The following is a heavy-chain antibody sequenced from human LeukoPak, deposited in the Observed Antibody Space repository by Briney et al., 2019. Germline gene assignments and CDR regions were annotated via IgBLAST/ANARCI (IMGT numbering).Heavy chain of an antibody. Sequence: SETLSLTCTVSGGSISSTSFHWGWIRQPPGEGLEWIGTIYYSGSTYYNPSLKSRVTISVDTSKNQFSLKLSSVTAADTAVYYCARQVPSSGYLWYFDYWGQGTLVTVSS. V-gene: IGHV4-39*01. CDR3: ARQVPSSGYLWYFDY. CDR1: GGSISSTSFH. CDR2: IYYSGST. J-gene: IGHJ4*01. D-gene: IGHD3-22*01.